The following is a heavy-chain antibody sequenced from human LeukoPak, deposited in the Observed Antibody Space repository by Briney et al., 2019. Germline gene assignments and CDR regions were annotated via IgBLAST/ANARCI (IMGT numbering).Heavy chain of an antibody. CDR2: ITPIFGTA. D-gene: IGHD3-22*01. J-gene: IGHJ4*02. CDR1: GGTFSSYA. V-gene: IGHV1-69*01. Sequence: SVKVSCKASGGTFSSYAISWVRQAPGQGLEWMGGITPIFGTANYAQKFQGRVTITADESTSTAYMELSSLRSEDTAVYYCARDPTYYYDSSGYHDWGQGTLVTVSS. CDR3: ARDPTYYYDSSGYHD.